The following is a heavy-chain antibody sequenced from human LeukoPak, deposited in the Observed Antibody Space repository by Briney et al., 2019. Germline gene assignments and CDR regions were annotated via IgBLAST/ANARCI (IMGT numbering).Heavy chain of an antibody. D-gene: IGHD2/OR15-2a*01. CDR1: GGSISSYY. CDR3: ARARDFRDYFDY. Sequence: PSETLSLTCTVSGGSISSYYWSWIRQPPGKGLEWIGYIYYSGSTNYNPSLKSRVTISVDTSKNQFSLKLSSVTAADTAVYYCARARDFRDYFDYWGQGTLVTVSS. CDR2: IYYSGST. V-gene: IGHV4-59*01. J-gene: IGHJ4*02.